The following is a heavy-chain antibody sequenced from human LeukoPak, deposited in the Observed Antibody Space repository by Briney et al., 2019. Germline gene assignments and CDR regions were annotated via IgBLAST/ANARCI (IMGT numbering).Heavy chain of an antibody. V-gene: IGHV3-53*01. Sequence: GGSLRLSCAASGFTVSSNYMSWVRQAPGKGLEWVSVIYSGGSTYYADSVKGRFTISRDNSKNTLYLQMNSLRAEDTAVYYCARDRGATMSSWFDPWGQGTLVTVSS. CDR3: ARDRGATMSSWFDP. J-gene: IGHJ5*02. CDR1: GFTVSSNY. CDR2: IYSGGST. D-gene: IGHD1-26*01.